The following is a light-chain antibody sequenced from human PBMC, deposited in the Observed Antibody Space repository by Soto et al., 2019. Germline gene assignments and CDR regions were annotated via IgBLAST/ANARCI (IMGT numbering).Light chain of an antibody. CDR3: HQYYRSPRT. CDR1: QSVFQSFHRKNL. V-gene: IGKV4-1*01. J-gene: IGKJ2*02. Sequence: IVMTQSPDSLAVSLGERATINCRSSQSVFQSFHRKNLIAWYQQKPGQHPKLLFYSASARESGVPDRFSVSESETDFTLTINSLQAEDVAVYYCHQYYRSPRTLGGGTKLEIK. CDR2: SAS.